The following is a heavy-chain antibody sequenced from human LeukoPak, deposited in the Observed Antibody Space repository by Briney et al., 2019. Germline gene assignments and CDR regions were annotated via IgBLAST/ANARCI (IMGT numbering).Heavy chain of an antibody. CDR2: IWYDGSNK. Sequence: GRSLRLSCAASGFTFSSYGMHWVRQAPGKGLEWVAVIWYDGSNKYYADSVKGRFTISRDNSKNTLYLQMNSLRAEDTAVYYCAKNGEVVVPADPFDYWGQGTLVTVSS. CDR3: AKNGEVVVPADPFDY. V-gene: IGHV3-33*06. D-gene: IGHD2-2*01. J-gene: IGHJ4*02. CDR1: GFTFSSYG.